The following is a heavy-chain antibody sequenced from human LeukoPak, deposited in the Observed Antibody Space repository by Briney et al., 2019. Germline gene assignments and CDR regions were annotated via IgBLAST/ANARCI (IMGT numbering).Heavy chain of an antibody. CDR1: GFTVSSNY. CDR2: IFGGGGT. V-gene: IGHV3-53*01. CDR3: AKDEAGFDY. J-gene: IGHJ4*02. Sequence: PGGSLRLSCAAFGFTVSSNYMSWVRQAPGKGLEWVSVIFGGGGTYYGDSVRGRFTISRDNSKNTLYLQMNSLRAEDTAVYYCAKDEAGFDYWGQGTLVTVSS.